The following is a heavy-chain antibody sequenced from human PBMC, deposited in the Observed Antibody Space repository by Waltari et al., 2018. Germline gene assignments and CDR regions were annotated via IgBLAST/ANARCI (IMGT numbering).Heavy chain of an antibody. CDR1: GFTFSEYG. D-gene: IGHD2-2*01. CDR3: ARAGEPGNFLYHLDK. V-gene: IGHV3-33*08. J-gene: IGHJ4*02. Sequence: QGYLLESGGGVVQPGRSLRLSCSAYGFTFSEYGMHWVRLAPGRGLEWVAVLWSDGSNEYYGDSVRGRFTISRDNSRDTLYLHMNNLRPEDTALYFCARAGEPGNFLYHLDKWGQGTPVTVSS. CDR2: LWSDGSNE.